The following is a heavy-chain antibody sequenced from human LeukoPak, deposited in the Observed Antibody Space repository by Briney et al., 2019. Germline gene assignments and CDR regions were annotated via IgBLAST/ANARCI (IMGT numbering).Heavy chain of an antibody. J-gene: IGHJ6*03. V-gene: IGHV4-39*07. CDR3: ARGYCSGGSCYSYYHYNYMDV. D-gene: IGHD2-15*01. CDR2: IHYSGST. Sequence: GTLRLSCAASGFTFSSYGMSWVRQPPGKGLEWIGSIHYSGSTNYNPSLKSRVTISVDTSKNQFSLKLSSVTAADTAVYYCARGYCSGGSCYSYYHYNYMDVWGKGTTVTVSS. CDR1: GFTFSSYG.